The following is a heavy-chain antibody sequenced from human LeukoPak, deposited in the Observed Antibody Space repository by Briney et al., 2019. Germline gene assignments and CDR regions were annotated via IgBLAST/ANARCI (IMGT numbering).Heavy chain of an antibody. CDR3: AREDIVVVPAATPYYYYYYMDV. CDR1: GFTFSSYS. Sequence: PGGSLGLSCAASGFTFSSYSMNWVRQAPGKGLEWVSYISSSSSTIYYADSVKGRFTISRDNAKNPLYLQMNSLRAEDTAVYYCAREDIVVVPAATPYYYYYYMDVWGKGTTVTVSS. CDR2: ISSSSSTI. J-gene: IGHJ6*03. V-gene: IGHV3-48*01. D-gene: IGHD2-2*01.